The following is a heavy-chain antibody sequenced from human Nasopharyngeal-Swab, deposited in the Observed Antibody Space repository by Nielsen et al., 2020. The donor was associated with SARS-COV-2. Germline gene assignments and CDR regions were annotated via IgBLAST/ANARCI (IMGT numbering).Heavy chain of an antibody. Sequence: SVKVSCKASGYTFINFAISWVRQAPGQGLEWMGGIIPIFGTANYAQKFQGRVTITADESTSTAYMELSSLRSEDTAVYYCARDVSGMDDYWGQGTLVTVSS. CDR1: GYTFINFA. J-gene: IGHJ4*02. D-gene: IGHD1-1*01. CDR3: ARDVSGMDDY. V-gene: IGHV1-69*13. CDR2: IIPIFGTA.